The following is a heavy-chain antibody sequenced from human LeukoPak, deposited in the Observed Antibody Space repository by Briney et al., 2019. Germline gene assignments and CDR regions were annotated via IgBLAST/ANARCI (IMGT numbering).Heavy chain of an antibody. D-gene: IGHD6-6*01. CDR2: ISSSGSTI. V-gene: IGHV3-11*01. CDR1: GFTFSDYY. Sequence: GGSLRLSCAASGFTFSDYYMSWIRQAPGKGLEWVSYISSSGSTIYYADSVKGRFTISRDNAKNSLYLQMNSLRAEDTAVCYCARSEYSSSSDAFDIWGQGTMVTVSS. J-gene: IGHJ3*02. CDR3: ARSEYSSSSDAFDI.